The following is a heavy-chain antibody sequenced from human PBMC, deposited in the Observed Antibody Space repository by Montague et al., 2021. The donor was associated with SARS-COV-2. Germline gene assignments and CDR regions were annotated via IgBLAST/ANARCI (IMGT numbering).Heavy chain of an antibody. CDR3: ARDLTGTLYYGMDV. J-gene: IGHJ6*02. V-gene: IGHV3-30-3*01. Sequence: SLRLSCAASGFTFSSYAMRWVRQAPGKGLEWVAVISYDGSNKYYADSVKGRFTISRDNSKNTLYLQMNSLRAEDTAVYYCARDLTGTLYYGMDVWGQGTTVTVSS. CDR2: ISYDGSNK. D-gene: IGHD3-9*01. CDR1: GFTFSSYA.